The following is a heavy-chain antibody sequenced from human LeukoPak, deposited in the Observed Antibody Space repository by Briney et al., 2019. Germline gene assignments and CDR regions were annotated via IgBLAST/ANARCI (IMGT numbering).Heavy chain of an antibody. V-gene: IGHV4-39*07. CDR1: GGSISSSSYY. J-gene: IGHJ5*02. Sequence: PSETLSLTCTVSGGSISSSSYYWGWIRQPPGKGLEWIGSIYYSGSTYYNPSLKSRVTISVDTSKNQFSLKLSSVTVADTAVYYCARGDMVRGVIRGNWFDPWGQGTLVTVSS. D-gene: IGHD3-10*01. CDR2: IYYSGST. CDR3: ARGDMVRGVIRGNWFDP.